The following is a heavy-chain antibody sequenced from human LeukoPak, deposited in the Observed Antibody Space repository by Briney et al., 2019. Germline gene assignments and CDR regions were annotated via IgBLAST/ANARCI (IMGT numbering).Heavy chain of an antibody. V-gene: IGHV3-23*01. CDR2: ISGSGGST. J-gene: IGHJ4*02. CDR3: AKDAGYSYGPEYFDY. CDR1: GFTFSSYA. Sequence: PGGSLRLSCAASGFTFSSYAVSWVRQAPGKGLEWVSAISGSGGSTYYADSVKGRFTISRDNSKNTLYLQMNSLRAEDTAVYYCAKDAGYSYGPEYFDYWGQGTLVTVSS. D-gene: IGHD5-18*01.